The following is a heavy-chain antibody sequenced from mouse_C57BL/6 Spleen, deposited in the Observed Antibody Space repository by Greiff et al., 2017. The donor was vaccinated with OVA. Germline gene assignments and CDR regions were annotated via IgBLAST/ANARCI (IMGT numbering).Heavy chain of an antibody. Sequence: QVQLQQPGAELVMPGASVKLSCKASGYTFTSYWMHWVKQRPGQGLEWIGEIDPSDSYTNYNQKFKGKSTLTVDKSSSTAYMQLSSLTSEDSADYYCARSDCGRGSVYWYFDVWGTGTTVTVSS. D-gene: IGHD1-1*01. J-gene: IGHJ1*03. V-gene: IGHV1-69*01. CDR2: IDPSDSYT. CDR1: GYTFTSYW. CDR3: ARSDCGRGSVYWYFDV.